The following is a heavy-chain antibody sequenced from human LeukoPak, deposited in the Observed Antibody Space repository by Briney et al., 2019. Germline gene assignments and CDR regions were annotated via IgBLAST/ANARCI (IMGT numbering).Heavy chain of an antibody. CDR3: ARGEYYYDSSASWFDP. V-gene: IGHV1-2*02. CDR2: INPNSGGT. Sequence: ASVKVSCKASGYTFTGYYMHWVRQAPGQGLEWMGWINPNSGGTNYAQKFQGRVTMTRDTSISTAYMELSRLRSDDTAVYYCARGEYYYDSSASWFDPWGQGTLVTVSS. D-gene: IGHD3-22*01. CDR1: GYTFTGYY. J-gene: IGHJ5*02.